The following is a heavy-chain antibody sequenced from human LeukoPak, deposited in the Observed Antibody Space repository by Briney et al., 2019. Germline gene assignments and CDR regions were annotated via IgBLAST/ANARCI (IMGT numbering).Heavy chain of an antibody. V-gene: IGHV3-30-3*01. D-gene: IGHD2-15*01. CDR2: ISYDGSNK. Sequence: GRSLRLSCAASGFTFSSYAMHWVRQAPGKGLEWVAVISYDGSNKYYADSVKGRFTISRDNSKNTLYLQMNSLRAEDTAVYYCARAGFDCSGGSCYGYYGMDVWGQGTTVTVSS. CDR1: GFTFSSYA. J-gene: IGHJ6*02. CDR3: ARAGFDCSGGSCYGYYGMDV.